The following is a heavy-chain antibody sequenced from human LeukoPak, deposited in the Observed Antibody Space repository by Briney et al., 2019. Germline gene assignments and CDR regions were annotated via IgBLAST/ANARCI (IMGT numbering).Heavy chain of an antibody. CDR3: ATKYYYDSSGHNGGSDDAFDI. V-gene: IGHV1-69*13. D-gene: IGHD3-22*01. CDR2: IIPIFGTA. J-gene: IGHJ3*02. Sequence: SVKVSCKASGYTFTSYDISWVRQAPGQGLEWMGGIIPIFGTANYAQKFQGRVTITADESTSTAYMELSSLRSEDTAVYYCATKYYYDSSGHNGGSDDAFDIWGQGTMVTVSS. CDR1: GYTFTSYD.